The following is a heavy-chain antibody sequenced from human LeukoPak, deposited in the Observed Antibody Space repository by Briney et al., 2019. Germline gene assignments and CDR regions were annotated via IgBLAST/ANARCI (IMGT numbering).Heavy chain of an antibody. CDR1: GFTFDDYG. CDR3: ARAESDYDSSGYYYYFDY. CDR2: INWNGGST. Sequence: GGPLRLSCAASGFTFDDYGMSWVRQAPGKGLEWVSGINWNGGSTGYADSVKGRFTISRDNAKYSLYLQMNSLRAEDTALYYCARAESDYDSSGYYYYFDYWGQGTLVTVSS. D-gene: IGHD3-22*01. J-gene: IGHJ4*02. V-gene: IGHV3-20*04.